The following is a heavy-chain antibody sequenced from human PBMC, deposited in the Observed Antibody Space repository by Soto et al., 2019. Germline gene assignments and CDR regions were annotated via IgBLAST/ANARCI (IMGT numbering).Heavy chain of an antibody. D-gene: IGHD4-17*01. CDR2: IIPILGIA. V-gene: IGHV1-69*04. CDR1: GGTFSNYA. Sequence: QVQLVQSGAEVKKPGSSVKVSCKASGGTFSNYAITWVRQSPGQGLEWMGRIIPILGIANYAQKFQGRVTITADKSTRTAYMELSSLRSEETAVYYCARESPSPTVTTLYNWFDPWGQGTLVTVSS. J-gene: IGHJ5*02. CDR3: ARESPSPTVTTLYNWFDP.